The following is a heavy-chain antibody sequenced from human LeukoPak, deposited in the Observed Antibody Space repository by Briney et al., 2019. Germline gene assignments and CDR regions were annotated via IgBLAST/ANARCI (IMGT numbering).Heavy chain of an antibody. CDR1: GFTFSSYS. Sequence: GGSLRLSCAASGFTFSSYSMNWVRQAPGKGLEWVSSISGSGSYIYYADSVKGRFTISRDNSKNTLYLQMNSLRAEDTAVYYCAKDQLELQDVAFDIWGQGTMVTVSS. V-gene: IGHV3-21*04. CDR2: ISGSGSYI. D-gene: IGHD1-7*01. CDR3: AKDQLELQDVAFDI. J-gene: IGHJ3*02.